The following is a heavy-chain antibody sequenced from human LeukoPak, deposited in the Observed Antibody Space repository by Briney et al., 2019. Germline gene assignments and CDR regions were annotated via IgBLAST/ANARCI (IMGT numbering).Heavy chain of an antibody. D-gene: IGHD3-3*01. CDR1: GFTFGDCS. CDR2: IRRKSSGGTT. V-gene: IGHV3-49*04. CDR3: TGSGYYDFWSGTR. J-gene: IGHJ4*02. Sequence: GRPLRLSCTGSGFTFGDCSMTWVRQAPGKGLEWVGFIRRKSSGGTTEYAPSVKDRFTISRDDSKNIAYLRMNNLKTEDTGVYYCTGSGYYDFWSGTRWGQGTLVVVSS.